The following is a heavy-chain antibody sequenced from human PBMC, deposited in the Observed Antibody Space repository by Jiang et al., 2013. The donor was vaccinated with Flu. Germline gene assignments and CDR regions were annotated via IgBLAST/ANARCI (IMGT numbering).Heavy chain of an antibody. CDR3: ARGGVGVVFDI. J-gene: IGHJ3*02. CDR2: IYHSGST. CDR1: GGSISSSNW. V-gene: IGHV4-4*02. D-gene: IGHD3-3*01. Sequence: LVKPSGTLSLTCAVSGGSISSSNWWSWVRQPPGKGLEWIGEIYHSGSTNYNPSLKSRVTISIDTSKNQFSLKLSSVTAADTAVYYCARGGVGVVFDIWGQGTMVTVSS.